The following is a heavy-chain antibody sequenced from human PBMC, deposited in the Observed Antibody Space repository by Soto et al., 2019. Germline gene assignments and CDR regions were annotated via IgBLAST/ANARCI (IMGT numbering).Heavy chain of an antibody. V-gene: IGHV4-59*01. CDR1: GGSIISDD. CDR2: IYYSGST. Sequence: PSETLSVTCTVSGGSIISDDCTWSRQPPGKGLEWIGYIYYSGSTNYNPSLKSRVTISVDTSKNQFSLTLSSVTAADTAVYYCARYSLGKRYFAYWGQGTLPTVPS. CDR3: ARYSLGKRYFAY. D-gene: IGHD6-13*01. J-gene: IGHJ4*02.